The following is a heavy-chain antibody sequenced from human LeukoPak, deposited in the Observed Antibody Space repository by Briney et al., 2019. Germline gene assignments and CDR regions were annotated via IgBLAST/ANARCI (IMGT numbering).Heavy chain of an antibody. Sequence: PGGSLRLSCAASGFTVSSNYMSWVRQAPGKGLEWVSVIYSGGSTYYADSVKGRFTISRDNSKNTLYLQMNSLRAEDTAVYYCARASAYYYDSSGYPPDAFDIWGQGTMVTVSS. V-gene: IGHV3-53*01. CDR3: ARASAYYYDSSGYPPDAFDI. CDR2: IYSGGST. D-gene: IGHD3-22*01. CDR1: GFTVSSNY. J-gene: IGHJ3*02.